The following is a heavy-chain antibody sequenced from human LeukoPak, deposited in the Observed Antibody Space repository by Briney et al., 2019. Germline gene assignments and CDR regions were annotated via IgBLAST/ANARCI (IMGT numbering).Heavy chain of an antibody. CDR2: ISWNSGSI. Sequence: GGSLRLSCAASGFTFDDYAMHWVRQAPGKGLEWVSGISWNSGSIGYADSVKGRFTISRDNAKNSLYLQMNSLRAEDTALYYCARERIAAAGLDAFDIWGQGTMVTVSS. CDR3: ARERIAAAGLDAFDI. D-gene: IGHD6-13*01. J-gene: IGHJ3*02. V-gene: IGHV3-9*01. CDR1: GFTFDDYA.